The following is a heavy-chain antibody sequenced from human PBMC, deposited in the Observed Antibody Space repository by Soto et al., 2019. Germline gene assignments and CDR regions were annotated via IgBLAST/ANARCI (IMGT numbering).Heavy chain of an antibody. CDR3: ARGISKYSSWYEPHTWFDA. CDR2: LYFHGGT. Sequence: QVQLQESGPGLVKPSQTLSLTCNVSGGPINSPDYYWTWIRQSPGKGLEWIGYLYFHGGTQYNPSLRTPISMSLDTSKKHFSLKMRSVTGADTALYYCARGISKYSSWYEPHTWFDAWGQGALVTVSS. CDR1: GGPINSPDYY. V-gene: IGHV4-30-4*01. D-gene: IGHD6-13*01. J-gene: IGHJ5*02.